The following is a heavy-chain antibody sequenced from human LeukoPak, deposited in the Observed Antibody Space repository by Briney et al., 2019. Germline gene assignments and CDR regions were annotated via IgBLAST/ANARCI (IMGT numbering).Heavy chain of an antibody. V-gene: IGHV3-11*01. Sequence: GGSLRLSCAASGLNFSVYYMTWIRQAPGNGLEWLSHISKSGTTVYYADSVKGRFTIPRDSAKNSLYLHMNSLRAEDTAVYYCAAGVALDYWGQGALVTVSS. CDR2: ISKSGTTV. J-gene: IGHJ4*02. D-gene: IGHD3-3*01. CDR1: GLNFSVYY. CDR3: AAGVALDY.